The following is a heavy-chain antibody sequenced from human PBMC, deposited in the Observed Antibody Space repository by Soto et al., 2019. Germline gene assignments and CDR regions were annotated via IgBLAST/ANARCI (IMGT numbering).Heavy chain of an antibody. D-gene: IGHD3-22*01. V-gene: IGHV1-3*01. J-gene: IGHJ4*02. CDR3: ARAPVPPHYYDSSGYSYYFDY. CDR2: INAGNGDT. Sequence: VASVKVSCKASGYTFTSYAMHWVRQAPGQRLEWMGWINAGNGDTKYSQKFQGRVTITRDTSASTAYMELSSLRSEDTAVYYCARAPVPPHYYDSSGYSYYFDYWGQGTLVTVSS. CDR1: GYTFTSYA.